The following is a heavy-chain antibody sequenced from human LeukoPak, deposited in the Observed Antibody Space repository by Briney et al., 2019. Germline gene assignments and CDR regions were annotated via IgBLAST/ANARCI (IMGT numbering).Heavy chain of an antibody. V-gene: IGHV4-34*01. CDR2: INHSGST. Sequence: SETLSLTCAVYGGSFSGYYWSWIRQPPGKGLEWIGEINHSGSTNYNPSLKSRVTISVDTSKNQYSLKLSSVTAAYMNVCYWAGGDPAVVVVPPTRVGSAVDSWGQGTLVTVSS. CDR3: AGGDPAVVVVPPTRVGSAVDS. D-gene: IGHD2-2*01. CDR1: GGSFSGYY. J-gene: IGHJ4*02.